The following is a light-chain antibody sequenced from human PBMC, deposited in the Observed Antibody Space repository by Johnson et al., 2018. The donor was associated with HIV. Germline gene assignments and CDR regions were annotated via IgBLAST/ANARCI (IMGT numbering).Light chain of an antibody. V-gene: IGLV1-51*02. CDR3: GTWDTSLSPGGV. J-gene: IGLJ1*01. Sequence: QSVLTQPPSVSAAPGQKVTISCSGSTSNIGNKYVSWYQQLPGTAPKLLIYENTKRPSGIPDRFSGSTSGTSATLGITGLQTGDEADYYCGTWDTSLSPGGVFGSGTKVTVL. CDR2: ENT. CDR1: TSNIGNKY.